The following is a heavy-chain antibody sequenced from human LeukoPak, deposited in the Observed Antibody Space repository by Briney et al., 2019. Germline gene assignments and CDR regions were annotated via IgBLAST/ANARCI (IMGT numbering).Heavy chain of an antibody. J-gene: IGHJ3*02. Sequence: SETLSLTCAVYGGSFSGYYWSWIRQPPGKGLEWIGEINHSGSTNYNPSLKSRVTISVDTSKNQFSLKLSSVTAADTAVYYCARDVISKGDAFDIWGQGTMVTVSS. D-gene: IGHD2/OR15-2a*01. CDR2: INHSGST. V-gene: IGHV4-34*01. CDR3: ARDVISKGDAFDI. CDR1: GGSFSGYY.